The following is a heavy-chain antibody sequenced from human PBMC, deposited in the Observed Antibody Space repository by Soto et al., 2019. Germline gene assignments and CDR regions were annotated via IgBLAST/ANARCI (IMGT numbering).Heavy chain of an antibody. Sequence: GASVKVSCKASGGTFSSYAISWVRQAPGQGLEWMGGIIPIFGTANYAQKFQGRVTITADESTSTAYMVLSSLRSEDTAVYYCARDLGIHGGLPTSSGMDVWGQGTTVTVSS. CDR3: ARDLGIHGGLPTSSGMDV. J-gene: IGHJ6*02. CDR1: GGTFSSYA. CDR2: IIPIFGTA. D-gene: IGHD5-18*01. V-gene: IGHV1-69*13.